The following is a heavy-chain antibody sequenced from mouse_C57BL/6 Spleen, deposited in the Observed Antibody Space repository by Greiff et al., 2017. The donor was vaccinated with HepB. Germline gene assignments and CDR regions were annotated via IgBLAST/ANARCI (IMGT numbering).Heavy chain of an antibody. V-gene: IGHV1-64*01. CDR2: IHPNSGST. CDR3: ASDGDDCYFDV. Sequence: QVQLQQPGAELVKPGASVKLSCKASGYTFTSYWMHWVKQRPGQGLEWIGMIHPNSGSTNYNEKFKSKATLSVDKSSSTAYMQLPRLTSEDSAVYYGASDGDDCYFDVWGTGTTVTVSS. J-gene: IGHJ1*03. D-gene: IGHD2-13*01. CDR1: GYTFTSYW.